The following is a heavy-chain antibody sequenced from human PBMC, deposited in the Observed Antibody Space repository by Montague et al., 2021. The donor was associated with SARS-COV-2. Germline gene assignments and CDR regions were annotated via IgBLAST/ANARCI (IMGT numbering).Heavy chain of an antibody. V-gene: IGHV4-61*01. D-gene: IGHD6-13*01. J-gene: IGHJ5*02. Sequence: SETLSLTCSVSGGSVSSATGYWSWIRQPPGKGLEWIGYIHYSGTTSYKSSLKSRVSLSLDTSKNQFSLNLTSVTAADTAVYHCVREFWYCIIGACPGNFDPWGQGTLVAVSS. CDR3: VREFWYCIIGACPGNFDP. CDR1: GGSVSSATGY. CDR2: IHYSGTT.